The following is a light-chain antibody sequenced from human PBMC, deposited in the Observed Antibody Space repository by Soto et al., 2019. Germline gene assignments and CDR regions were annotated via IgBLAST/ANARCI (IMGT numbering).Light chain of an antibody. V-gene: IGLV2-8*01. CDR3: SSYAGSNNLV. CDR2: EVT. CDR1: SSDVGGYNY. J-gene: IGLJ2*01. Sequence: QSVLTQPPSASGSPGQSVTISCTGTSSDVGGYNYVSWYQQHPGEAPKLMIYEVTKRPSGVPDRFSGSKSGNTASLTVSGLQPEDVADYYCSSYAGSNNLVFGGGTKLTVL.